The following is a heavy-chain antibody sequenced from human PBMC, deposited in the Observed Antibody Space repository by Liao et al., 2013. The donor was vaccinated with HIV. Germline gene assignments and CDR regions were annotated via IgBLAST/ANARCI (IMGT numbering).Heavy chain of an antibody. V-gene: IGHV4-59*01. CDR1: GGSISTYF. CDR3: AREGPLRDYSNHPAFDY. CDR2: IYYSGST. Sequence: QVQLQESGSGLVRPSETLSLTCTVSGGSISTYFWSWIRQPPGKGLEWIGYIYYSGSTNYNPSLKSRVTISVDTSKNQFSLKLSSVTAADTAVYYCAREGPLRDYSNHPAFDYWGQGTLVTVSS. D-gene: IGHD4-11*01. J-gene: IGHJ4*02.